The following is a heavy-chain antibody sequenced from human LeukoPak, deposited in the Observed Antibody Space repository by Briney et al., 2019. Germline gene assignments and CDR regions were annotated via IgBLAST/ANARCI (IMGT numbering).Heavy chain of an antibody. J-gene: IGHJ4*02. CDR3: ARVRTVGATPDY. V-gene: IGHV4-34*01. CDR1: GGSFSGYY. CDR2: INHSGST. D-gene: IGHD1-26*01. Sequence: SETLSLTCAVYGGSFSGYYWSWIRQPPGEGLEWIGEINHSGSTNYNPSLKSRVTISVDTSKNQFSLKLSSVTAADTAVYYCARVRTVGATPDYWGQGTLVTVSS.